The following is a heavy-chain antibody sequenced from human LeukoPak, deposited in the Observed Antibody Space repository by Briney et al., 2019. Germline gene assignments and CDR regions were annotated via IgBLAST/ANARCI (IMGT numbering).Heavy chain of an antibody. CDR3: AKDDASSSWYGGVGGFDY. V-gene: IGHV3-23*01. CDR1: GFTFSSYA. J-gene: IGHJ4*02. CDR2: ISGSGGST. D-gene: IGHD6-13*01. Sequence: GGSLILSCAASGFTFSSYAMSWVRQAPGKGLEWVSAISGSGGSTYYADSVRGRFTISRDNSKNTLYLQMNSLRAEDTAVYYCAKDDASSSWYGGVGGFDYWGQGTLVTVSS.